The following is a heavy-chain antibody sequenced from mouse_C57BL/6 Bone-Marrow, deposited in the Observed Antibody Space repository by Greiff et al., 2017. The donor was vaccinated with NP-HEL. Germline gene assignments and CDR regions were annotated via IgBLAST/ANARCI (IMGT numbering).Heavy chain of an antibody. Sequence: QVHVKQSGPGLVQPSQSLSITCTVSGFSLTSYGVHWVRQSPGKGLEWLGVIWSGGSTDYNAAFISRLSISKDNSKSQVFFKMNSLQADDTAIYYCATRDGSRAWFAYWGQGTLVTVSA. CDR1: GFSLTSYG. V-gene: IGHV2-2*01. CDR2: IWSGGST. CDR3: ATRDGSRAWFAY. D-gene: IGHD1-1*01. J-gene: IGHJ3*01.